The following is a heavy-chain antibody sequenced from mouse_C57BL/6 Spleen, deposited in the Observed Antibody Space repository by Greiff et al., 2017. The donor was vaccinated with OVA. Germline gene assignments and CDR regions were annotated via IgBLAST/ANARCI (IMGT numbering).Heavy chain of an antibody. CDR3: ARSAYYSNYEDAMDY. D-gene: IGHD2-5*01. CDR1: GYAFSSYW. V-gene: IGHV1-80*01. J-gene: IGHJ4*01. Sequence: VQLQQSGAELVKPGASVKISCKASGYAFSSYWMNWVKQRPGKGLEWIGQIYPGDGDTNYNGKFKGKATLTADKSSSTAYMQLSSLTSEDSAVYLCARSAYYSNYEDAMDYWGQGTSVTVSS. CDR2: IYPGDGDT.